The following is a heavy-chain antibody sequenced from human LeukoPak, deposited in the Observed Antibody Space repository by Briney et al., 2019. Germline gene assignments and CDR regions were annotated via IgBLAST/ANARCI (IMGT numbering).Heavy chain of an antibody. CDR2: KSHDGSNK. D-gene: IGHD3-10*01. Sequence: GGSLRLSCAASGLTLSRYGMHWVRQAPGKGLEWVAVKSHDGSNKYYADSVKGRFTISRDNAKNTLYLQMDSLSVEDTAVYYCAKLRGYYGSGQQITLDYWGQGTLVTVSS. V-gene: IGHV3-30*18. J-gene: IGHJ4*02. CDR3: AKLRGYYGSGQQITLDY. CDR1: GLTLSRYG.